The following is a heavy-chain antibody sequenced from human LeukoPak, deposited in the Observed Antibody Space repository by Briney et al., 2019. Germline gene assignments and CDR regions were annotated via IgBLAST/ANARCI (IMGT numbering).Heavy chain of an antibody. CDR3: ARSLVVGATYPYH. V-gene: IGHV4-39*07. CDR1: GGSIGSSSYY. J-gene: IGHJ5*02. D-gene: IGHD1-26*01. CDR2: IYYSGST. Sequence: PSETLSLTCTVSGGSIGSSSYYWGWIRQPPGKGLNWIGSIYYSGSTYYNPSLKSRVTISVDTSRDQFSLKLSSVTAADTAVYYCARSLVVGATYPYHWGQGTLVTVSS.